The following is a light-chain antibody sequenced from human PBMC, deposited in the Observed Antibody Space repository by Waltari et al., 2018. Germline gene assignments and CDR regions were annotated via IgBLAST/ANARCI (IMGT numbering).Light chain of an antibody. J-gene: IGKJ1*01. CDR3: QQYYNIPPT. Sequence: EIVLTQSPDSLAVSLGERATINCKSSQSVLYSSNNKNYLAWYQQKPRQPPKLLIYWASTRESGVPDRFSGSGSGTDFTLTISSLQAEDVAVYYCQQYYNIPPTFGQGTKVEIK. CDR2: WAS. V-gene: IGKV4-1*01. CDR1: QSVLYSSNNKNY.